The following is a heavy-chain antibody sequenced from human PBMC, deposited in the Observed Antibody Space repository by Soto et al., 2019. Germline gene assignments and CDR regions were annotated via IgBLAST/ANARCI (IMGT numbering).Heavy chain of an antibody. J-gene: IGHJ6*02. CDR1: GFTFTNAW. CDR2: IKSKTEGGTT. D-gene: IGHD3-16*01. Sequence: EVLLVESGGGLVRPGGSLRLSCAASGFTFTNAWMNWVRQSPGKGLEWVGRIKSKTEGGTTDYAVPVKGRFTISRDDSTNTRYLDMTSLKSDDTAVYHCATGRMWGWGGYYHAMDVWGQGTTVAVSS. V-gene: IGHV3-15*07. CDR3: ATGRMWGWGGYYHAMDV.